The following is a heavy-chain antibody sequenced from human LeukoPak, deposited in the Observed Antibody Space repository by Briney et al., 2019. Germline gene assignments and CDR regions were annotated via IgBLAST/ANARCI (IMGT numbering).Heavy chain of an antibody. V-gene: IGHV4-59*03. Sequence: SETLSLTCTVSRASISIYSWSWIRQPPGQGLEWLGYIYYSGSPNYNPSLKNRVTMSVDTSRNQFSLRVHSVTAADTAVYYCAKSNRYCDTASCYEAFDIWGQGTMVTVSS. D-gene: IGHD2-2*01. J-gene: IGHJ3*02. CDR3: AKSNRYCDTASCYEAFDI. CDR1: RASISIYS. CDR2: IYYSGSP.